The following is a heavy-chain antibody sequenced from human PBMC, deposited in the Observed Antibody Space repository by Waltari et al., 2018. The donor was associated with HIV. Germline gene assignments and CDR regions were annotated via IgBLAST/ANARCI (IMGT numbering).Heavy chain of an antibody. J-gene: IGHJ3*02. V-gene: IGHV3-74*01. CDR2: IKSDGSST. CDR1: GFTFSSYW. Sequence: EVQLVESGGGLVQPGGSLRLSCAASGFTFSSYWMHWVRQAPGKGLVWVSRIKSDGSSTSYADSVKGRFTISRDNAKNTLYLQMNSLRAEDTAVYYCARGGGLLGAFDIWGQGTMVTVSS. CDR3: ARGGGLLGAFDI. D-gene: IGHD2-15*01.